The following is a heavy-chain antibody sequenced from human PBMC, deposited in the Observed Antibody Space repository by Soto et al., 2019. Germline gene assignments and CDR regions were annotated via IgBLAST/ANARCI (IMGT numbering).Heavy chain of an antibody. CDR3: ARVVVGATGPNAFDI. D-gene: IGHD1-26*01. CDR2: ISSSSSYI. Sequence: GGSLRLSCAASGFTFSSYSMNWVRQAPGKGLEWVSSISSSSSYIYYADSVKGRFTISRDNAKNSLYLQMNSLRAEDTAVYYCARVVVGATGPNAFDIWGQGTMVTVS. CDR1: GFTFSSYS. J-gene: IGHJ3*02. V-gene: IGHV3-21*01.